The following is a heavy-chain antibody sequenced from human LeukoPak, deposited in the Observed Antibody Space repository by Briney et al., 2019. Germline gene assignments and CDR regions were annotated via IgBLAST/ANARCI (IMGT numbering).Heavy chain of an antibody. Sequence: GGSLRLSCAASGFTFSSYEMNWLRQAPGKGLEGLSYISSSGKTAYYADSVKGRFTISRDNAKNSLYLEMNSLRAEDTAVYYCARDRCSSISCYFDYWGQGTLVTVSS. CDR2: ISSSGKTA. CDR1: GFTFSSYE. CDR3: ARDRCSSISCYFDY. D-gene: IGHD2-2*01. J-gene: IGHJ4*02. V-gene: IGHV3-48*03.